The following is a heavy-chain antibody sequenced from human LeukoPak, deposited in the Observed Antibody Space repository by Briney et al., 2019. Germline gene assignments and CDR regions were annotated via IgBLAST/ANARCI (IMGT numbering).Heavy chain of an antibody. J-gene: IGHJ4*02. CDR3: ARGGQRVATISDY. CDR1: GGSISTYY. V-gene: IGHV4-59*01. Sequence: SETLSLTCTASGGSISTYYWNWIRQPPGKGLEWIGYIYYSGSTNYNPSLKSRVTISLDTSKNQFSLKLSSVTAADTAVYYCARGGQRVATISDYWGQGTLVTVSS. D-gene: IGHD5-12*01. CDR2: IYYSGST.